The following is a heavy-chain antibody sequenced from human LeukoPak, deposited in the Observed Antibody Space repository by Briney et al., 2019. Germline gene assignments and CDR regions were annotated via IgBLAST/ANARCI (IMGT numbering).Heavy chain of an antibody. V-gene: IGHV4-59*01. D-gene: IGHD1-26*01. CDR3: ARAEQGDAFDI. CDR2: IYYTGST. J-gene: IGHJ3*02. Sequence: SETLSLTCTVSGGSIRTYYWSWIRQPPGKGLEWIGYIYYTGSTSYNPSLKSRVTISVDTSKNQFSLKLSSVTAADTAVYYCARAEQGDAFDIWGQGTMVTVSS. CDR1: GGSIRTYY.